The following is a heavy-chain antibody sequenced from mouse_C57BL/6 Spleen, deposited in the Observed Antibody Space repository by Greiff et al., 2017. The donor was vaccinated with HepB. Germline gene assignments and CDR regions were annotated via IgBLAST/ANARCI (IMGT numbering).Heavy chain of an antibody. V-gene: IGHV1-82*01. Sequence: QVQLQQSGPELVKPGASVKISCKASGYAFSSSWMNWVKQRPGKGLEWIGRIYPGDGDTNYNGKFKGKATLTADKSSSTAYMQLSSLTSEDSAVYFCAKFITTVVAEYYYAMDYWGQGTSVTVSS. J-gene: IGHJ4*01. D-gene: IGHD1-1*01. CDR2: IYPGDGDT. CDR1: GYAFSSSW. CDR3: AKFITTVVAEYYYAMDY.